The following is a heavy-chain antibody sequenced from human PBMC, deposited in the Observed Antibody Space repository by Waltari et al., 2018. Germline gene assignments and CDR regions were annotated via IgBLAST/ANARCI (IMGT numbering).Heavy chain of an antibody. CDR2: IKSKTDGGTT. V-gene: IGHV3-15*01. Sequence: EVQLVESGGGLVKPGGSLRLSCAASGFTFSNAWMSWVRPAQGKGLEWVGRIKSKTDGGTTDYAAPVKGRFTISRDDSKNTLYLQMNSLKTEDTAVYYCTTDSLRFLEWLLRNYYYYGMDVWGQGTTVTVSS. D-gene: IGHD3-3*01. CDR3: TTDSLRFLEWLLRNYYYYGMDV. J-gene: IGHJ6*02. CDR1: GFTFSNAW.